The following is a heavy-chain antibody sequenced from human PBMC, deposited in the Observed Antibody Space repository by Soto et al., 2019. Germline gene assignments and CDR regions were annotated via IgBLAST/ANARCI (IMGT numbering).Heavy chain of an antibody. CDR2: ISGSGVAS. CDR1: GFTFSSYS. D-gene: IGHD2-2*01. V-gene: IGHV3-23*01. J-gene: IGHJ1*01. Sequence: EVQLLESGGGLVQPGGSLRLSCAASGFTFSSYSMSWVRQAPGKGLEWVSAISGSGVASFYADSVKGRFTISGDISKNTVYLQMYSLRAEDTAVYFCANAYCSSTSCRAEYLQHWGQGTPVTVSS. CDR3: ANAYCSSTSCRAEYLQH.